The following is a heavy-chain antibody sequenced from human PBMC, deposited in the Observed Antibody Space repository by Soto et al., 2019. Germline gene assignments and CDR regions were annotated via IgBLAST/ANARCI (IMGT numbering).Heavy chain of an antibody. Sequence: SETLSLTCAVYGGSFSGYYWSWIRQPPGKGLERIGEINHSGSTNYNPSLKSRVTISVDTSKNQFSLKLSSVTAADTAVYYCARSPDSSGYYPRRYYYGMDVWGQGTTVT. CDR2: INHSGST. CDR3: ARSPDSSGYYPRRYYYGMDV. D-gene: IGHD3-22*01. CDR1: GGSFSGYY. J-gene: IGHJ6*02. V-gene: IGHV4-34*01.